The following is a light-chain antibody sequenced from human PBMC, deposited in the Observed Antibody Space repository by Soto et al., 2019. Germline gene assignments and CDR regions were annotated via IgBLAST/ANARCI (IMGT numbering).Light chain of an antibody. CDR3: SSHAGTKVV. J-gene: IGLJ2*01. CDR1: SSDVGAYNY. Sequence: QSVLTQPPSASGSPGQSVTISCAGTSSDVGAYNYVSWYQQHPGKAPKRMIYEVTKRPSGVPDRFSGPKSGNTASLTVSGLQVEDEADYFCSSHAGTKVVFGGGTKRTVL. CDR2: EVT. V-gene: IGLV2-8*01.